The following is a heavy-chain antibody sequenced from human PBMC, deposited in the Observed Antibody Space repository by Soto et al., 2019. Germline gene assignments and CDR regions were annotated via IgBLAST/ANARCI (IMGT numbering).Heavy chain of an antibody. CDR1: ADSVSSNSAA. CDR3: ARDRDATIGNYFDF. V-gene: IGHV6-1*01. CDR2: TNYRSKWYH. D-gene: IGHD1-1*01. Sequence: QVQLQQSGPGLVKRSQTLSLTCAISADSVSSNSAAWSWIRQSPSRGLEWLGRTNYRSKWYHDYAVSVKSRININPDPSKNQFSLQLDSVTPDDTAVYYCARDRDATIGNYFDFWGQGTLVTVSP. J-gene: IGHJ4*02.